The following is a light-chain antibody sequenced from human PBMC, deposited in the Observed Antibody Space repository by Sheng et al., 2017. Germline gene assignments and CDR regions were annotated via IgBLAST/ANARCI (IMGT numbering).Light chain of an antibody. CDR2: DVS. J-gene: IGLJ2*01. CDR1: SSDIGGYNY. V-gene: IGLV2-14*03. CDR3: SSYTSTSTLVV. Sequence: QSALTQPASVSGSPGQSITISCTGTSSDIGGYNYVSWYQQHPGKAPKLVLYDVSKRPSGVSDRLSGSKSGNTASLTISGLQPEDEADYYYSSYTSTSTLVVFGGGTKLTVL.